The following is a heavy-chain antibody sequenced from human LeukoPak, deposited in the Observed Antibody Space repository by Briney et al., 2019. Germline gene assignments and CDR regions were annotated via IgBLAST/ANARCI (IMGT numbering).Heavy chain of an antibody. V-gene: IGHV4-30-4*02. CDR2: IYHSGST. D-gene: IGHD5-18*01. CDR1: GDSISSGVYY. J-gene: IGHJ4*02. Sequence: SETLSLTCSVSGDSISSGVYYWNWIRQSPGKGLEWIGCIYHSGSTYYTPSLKSRVTISVDTSKNQFSLKLSSVTAADTAVYYCARVARGYSYGKEVYYFDYWGQGTLVTVSS. CDR3: ARVARGYSYGKEVYYFDY.